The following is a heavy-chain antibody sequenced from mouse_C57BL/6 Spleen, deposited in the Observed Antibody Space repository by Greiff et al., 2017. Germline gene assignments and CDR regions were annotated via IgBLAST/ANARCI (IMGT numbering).Heavy chain of an antibody. CDR2: IYPGSGST. J-gene: IGHJ1*03. V-gene: IGHV1-55*01. CDR1: GYTFTSYW. Sequence: VQLQQPGAELVKPGASVKMSCKASGYTFTSYWITWVKQRPGQGLEWIGDIYPGSGSTNYNEKFKSKATLTVDTSSSTAYMQLSSLTSEDSAVYYCARTSDYYCSTHWYFDVWGKGTTVTVSS. D-gene: IGHD1-1*01. CDR3: ARTSDYYCSTHWYFDV.